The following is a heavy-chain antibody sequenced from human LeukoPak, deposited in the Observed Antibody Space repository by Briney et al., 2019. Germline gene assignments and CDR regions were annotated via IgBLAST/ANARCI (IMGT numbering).Heavy chain of an antibody. CDR3: ARDGSYYGSGSYDY. V-gene: IGHV3-53*01. CDR1: GFTVSSNY. CDR2: IYSGGST. D-gene: IGHD3-10*01. J-gene: IGHJ4*02. Sequence: GGSLRLSCAASGFTVSSNYMSWVRQAPGKGLERVSVIYSGGSTYYADSVKGRFTISRDNSKNTLYLQMNSLRAEDTAVYYCARDGSYYGSGSYDYWGQGTLVTVSS.